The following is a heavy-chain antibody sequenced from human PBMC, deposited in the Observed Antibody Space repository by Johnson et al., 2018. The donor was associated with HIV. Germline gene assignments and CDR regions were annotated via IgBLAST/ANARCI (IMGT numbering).Heavy chain of an antibody. J-gene: IGHJ3*01. Sequence: VQLVESGGGLVQPGGSLRLSCAASGFTFSSYWMHWVRQAPGKGLVWVSRIFSDGSNTDYADSVKGRLTISRDNAKNTLYLQMNSLRAEDTAAYYCARKQWLAKISSDAFDVWGQGTMVTVSS. CDR2: IFSDGSNT. D-gene: IGHD6-19*01. V-gene: IGHV3-74*02. CDR1: GFTFSSYW. CDR3: ARKQWLAKISSDAFDV.